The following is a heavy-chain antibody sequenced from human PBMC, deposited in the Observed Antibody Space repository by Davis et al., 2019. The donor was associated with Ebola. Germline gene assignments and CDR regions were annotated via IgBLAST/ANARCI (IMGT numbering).Heavy chain of an antibody. J-gene: IGHJ6*02. V-gene: IGHV3-48*02. CDR3: ATSKGSYYYYGMDV. CDR2: ISSGSSTI. CDR1: GFTFSSYS. Sequence: GGSLRLSCAASGFTFSSYSMNWVRQAPGKGLEWVSYISSGSSTINYADSVKGRFTISRDNAKNSLYLQVNSLRDEDTAVYYCATSKGSYYYYGMDVWGQGTTVTVSS.